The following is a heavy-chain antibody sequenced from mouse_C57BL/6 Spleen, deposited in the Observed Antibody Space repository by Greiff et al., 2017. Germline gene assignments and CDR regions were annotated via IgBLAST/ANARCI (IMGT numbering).Heavy chain of an antibody. V-gene: IGHV1-64*01. D-gene: IGHD3-1*01. CDR3: ARGLRLYAMDY. CDR2: IHPNSGST. CDR1: GYTFTSYL. Sequence: QVQLQQSGAELVKPGASVKLSCKASGYTFTSYLMHWVKQRPGQGLEWIGMIHPNSGSTNYNEKFKSKATLTVDKSSSTAYMQLSSLTSEDSAVYYCARGLRLYAMDYWGQGTSVTVSS. J-gene: IGHJ4*01.